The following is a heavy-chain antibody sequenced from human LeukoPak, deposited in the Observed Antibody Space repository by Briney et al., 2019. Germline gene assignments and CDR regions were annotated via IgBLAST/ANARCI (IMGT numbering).Heavy chain of an antibody. V-gene: IGHV1-2*02. D-gene: IGHD6-13*01. J-gene: IGHJ3*02. Sequence: ASVKVSCKASGYTFTGYYMHWVRQAPGQGLEWMGWINPNSGGTNYAQKFQGRVTMTRDTSISTAYMELSRLRSDDMAVYYCARERVQQLVRKAFDIWGQGTMVTVSS. CDR1: GYTFTGYY. CDR2: INPNSGGT. CDR3: ARERVQQLVRKAFDI.